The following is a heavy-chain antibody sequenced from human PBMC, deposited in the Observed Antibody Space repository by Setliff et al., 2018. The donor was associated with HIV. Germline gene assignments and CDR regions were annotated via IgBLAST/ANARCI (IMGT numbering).Heavy chain of an antibody. CDR3: AGCITGTTHWFDP. CDR1: GGSISSHY. CDR2: IYYSGST. V-gene: IGHV4-59*11. J-gene: IGHJ5*02. D-gene: IGHD1-20*01. Sequence: SETLSLTCTVSGGSISSHYWSWIRQPPGKRLEWIGYIYYSGSTNYNPSLKSRVTISVDTSKNQFSLKLSSVTAADTAVYYCAGCITGTTHWFDPWGQGTLVTVTS.